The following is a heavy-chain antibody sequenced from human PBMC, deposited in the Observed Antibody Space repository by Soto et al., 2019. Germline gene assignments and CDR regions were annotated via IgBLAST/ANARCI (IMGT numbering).Heavy chain of an antibody. CDR1: GFTFSSYS. Sequence: DVQLVESGGGLVQPGGSLRLSCAASGFTFSSYSMTWVRQAPGKGLEWVSYITSTSSSLYYADSVEGRFTISRDNAKNSLYLQMSSLRDEDTAVYYCARVYYYDSSALIDPWGQGTLVTVSS. D-gene: IGHD3-22*01. CDR3: ARVYYYDSSALIDP. V-gene: IGHV3-48*02. J-gene: IGHJ5*02. CDR2: ITSTSSSL.